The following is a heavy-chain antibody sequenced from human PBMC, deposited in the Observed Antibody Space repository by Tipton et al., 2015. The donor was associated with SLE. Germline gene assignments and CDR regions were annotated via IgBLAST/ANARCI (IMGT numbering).Heavy chain of an antibody. Sequence: TPSLTCTVSCGSISSSSYYWGWIRQPPGKGLEWIGGIYYSGSTYYNPSLKSRVAISVDTSKNQFSLKLSSVTAADTAVYYCARQARITGTPVWFDPWGQGTLVTVSS. D-gene: IGHD1-20*01. CDR3: ARQARITGTPVWFDP. V-gene: IGHV4-39*01. CDR2: IYYSGST. J-gene: IGHJ5*02. CDR1: CGSISSSSYY.